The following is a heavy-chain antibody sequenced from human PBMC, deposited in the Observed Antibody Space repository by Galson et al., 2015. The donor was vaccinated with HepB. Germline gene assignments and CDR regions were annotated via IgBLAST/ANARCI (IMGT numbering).Heavy chain of an antibody. CDR3: ARANGFRPSLDS. Sequence: ETLSLTCAVSRGSFSGYYWSWIRQPPGKGLEWIGEIDHSGSTNYKPSLKSRVTISVDSSKNQFSLKLNSVTAADSAVYYCARANGFRPSLDSWGQGTLVAVSS. V-gene: IGHV4-34*01. J-gene: IGHJ4*02. D-gene: IGHD5-24*01. CDR1: RGSFSGYY. CDR2: IDHSGST.